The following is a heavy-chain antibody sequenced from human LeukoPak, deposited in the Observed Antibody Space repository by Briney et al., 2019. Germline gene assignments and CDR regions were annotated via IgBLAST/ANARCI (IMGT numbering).Heavy chain of an antibody. V-gene: IGHV1-18*01. Sequence: GASVKVSCKASGCTFTSYGISWVRQAPGQGLEWMGWISAYNGNTNYAQKLQGRVTMTTDTSTSTAYMELNSLTPDDTAVYYCARDERQIASGNEYYFDYWGQGTLVTVSS. CDR2: ISAYNGNT. CDR1: GCTFTSYG. D-gene: IGHD6-13*01. J-gene: IGHJ4*02. CDR3: ARDERQIASGNEYYFDY.